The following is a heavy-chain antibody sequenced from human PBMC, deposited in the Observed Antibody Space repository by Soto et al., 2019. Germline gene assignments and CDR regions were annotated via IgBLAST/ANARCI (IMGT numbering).Heavy chain of an antibody. CDR1: GYTFTSYA. CDR3: SRNLMDYDILTGYWRWFDP. V-gene: IGHV1-3*01. D-gene: IGHD3-9*01. CDR2: INAGNGNT. Sequence: ASVKVSCKASGYTFTSYAMHWVRQAPGQRLEWMGWINAGNGNTKYSQKFQGRVTITRDTSASTAYMELSSLRSEDTAVYYCSRNLMDYDILTGYWRWFDPWGQG. J-gene: IGHJ5*02.